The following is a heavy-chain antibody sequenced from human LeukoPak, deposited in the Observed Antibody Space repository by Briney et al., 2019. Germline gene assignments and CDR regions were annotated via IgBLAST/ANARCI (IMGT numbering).Heavy chain of an antibody. V-gene: IGHV3-53*01. CDR2: IYSGGNT. Sequence: AGGSLRLSCTASGFTVSSNYMNWVRQAPGKGLEWVSVIYSGGNTYYADSVKGRFTISRDNSKNTLYLQMNSLRAEDTAVYYCATISSGSYSLWGQGTLVTVSS. CDR3: ATISSGSYSL. CDR1: GFTVSSNY. D-gene: IGHD1-26*01. J-gene: IGHJ4*02.